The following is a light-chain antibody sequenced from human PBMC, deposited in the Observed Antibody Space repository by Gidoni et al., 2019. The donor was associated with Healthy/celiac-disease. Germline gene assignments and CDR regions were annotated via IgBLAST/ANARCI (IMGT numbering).Light chain of an antibody. V-gene: IGLV3-10*01. CDR1: ALPKKY. J-gene: IGLJ3*02. Sequence: SYELTQPPSVSVSPGQTARITCSGDALPKKYAYWYQKKSGQAPVLVIYEDSKRPSEIPERFSGSSSGTMATLTISGAQVEDEGDYYCYSTDSSGDHGRVFGGGTKLTVL. CDR3: YSTDSSGDHGRV. CDR2: EDS.